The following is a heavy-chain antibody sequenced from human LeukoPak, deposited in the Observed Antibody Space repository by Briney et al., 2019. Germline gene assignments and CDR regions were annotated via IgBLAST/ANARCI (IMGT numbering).Heavy chain of an antibody. CDR3: ASQTYSSSCYY. V-gene: IGHV3-74*01. CDR2: INSDGSST. J-gene: IGHJ4*02. CDR1: GFTFSSYW. D-gene: IGHD6-13*01. Sequence: PGGSLRLSYAASGFTFSSYWMHWVRQAPGKGLVWVSRINSDGSSTGYADSVKGRFTISRDNAKNTLYLQMNSLRAEDTAVYYCASQTYSSSCYYWGQGTLVTVSS.